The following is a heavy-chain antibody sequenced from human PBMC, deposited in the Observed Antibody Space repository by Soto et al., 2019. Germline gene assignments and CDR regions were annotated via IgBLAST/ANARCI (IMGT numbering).Heavy chain of an antibody. Sequence: PSETLSLTCAVYGGSFSGYYWGWIRQPPGKGLEWIGEINHSGSTNYNPSLKSRVTISVDTSKNQFSLKLSSVTAADTAVYYCASTATPYWGQGTLVTVSS. CDR2: INHSGST. J-gene: IGHJ4*02. D-gene: IGHD4-17*01. CDR1: GGSFSGYY. CDR3: ASTATPY. V-gene: IGHV4-34*01.